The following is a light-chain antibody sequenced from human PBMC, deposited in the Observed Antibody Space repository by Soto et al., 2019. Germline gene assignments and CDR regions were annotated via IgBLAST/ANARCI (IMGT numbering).Light chain of an antibody. CDR2: EVT. Sequence: QSVLTQPASVSGSPGQSITISCTGTSSDVGGYKYVSWYQQHPGKAPKLMIYEVTNRPSGVSYRFSGSKSGNTASLTISGLQAEDEADYYCSSYTSSTTVLFGGVTKVTVL. CDR1: SSDVGGYKY. CDR3: SSYTSSTTVL. V-gene: IGLV2-14*01. J-gene: IGLJ2*01.